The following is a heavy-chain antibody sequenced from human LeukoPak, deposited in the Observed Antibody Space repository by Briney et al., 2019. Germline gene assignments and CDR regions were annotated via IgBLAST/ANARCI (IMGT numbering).Heavy chain of an antibody. Sequence: GESLKISCKGSGYSFTSYWISWVRQMPGKGLEWLGRIDPSDSYTNYSPSFQGHVTISADKSISTAYLQWSSLKASDTAMYYCARHHTSGTIFWGESFDYWGQGTLVTVSS. V-gene: IGHV5-10-1*01. CDR3: ARHHTSGTIFWGESFDY. CDR1: GYSFTSYW. J-gene: IGHJ4*02. D-gene: IGHD3-9*01. CDR2: IDPSDSYT.